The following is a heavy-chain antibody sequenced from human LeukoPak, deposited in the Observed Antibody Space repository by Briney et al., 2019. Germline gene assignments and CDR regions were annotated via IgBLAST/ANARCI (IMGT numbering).Heavy chain of an antibody. CDR2: IYHSGST. D-gene: IGHD3-22*01. CDR3: ARENGRTYYYDSSGYVDY. Sequence: SETLSLTCTVSGYSISSGYYWGWIRQPPGKGLEWIGSIYHSGSTYYNPSLKSRVTISVDTSKNQFSLKLSSVTAADTAVYYCARENGRTYYYDSSGYVDYWGQGTLVTVSS. CDR1: GYSISSGYY. J-gene: IGHJ4*02. V-gene: IGHV4-38-2*02.